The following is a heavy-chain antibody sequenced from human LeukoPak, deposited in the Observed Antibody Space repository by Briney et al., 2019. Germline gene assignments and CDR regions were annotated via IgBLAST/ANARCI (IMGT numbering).Heavy chain of an antibody. CDR1: GGTFSSYA. Sequence: ASVKVSCKASGGTFSSYAISWVRQAPGQGLEWMGRIIPILGIANYAQKFQGRVTITADKSTSTAYMELSSLRSEDTAVYYCARSLDSSAYYYVWGQGTLVTVSS. D-gene: IGHD3-22*01. V-gene: IGHV1-69*04. CDR2: IIPILGIA. CDR3: ARSLDSSAYYYV. J-gene: IGHJ4*02.